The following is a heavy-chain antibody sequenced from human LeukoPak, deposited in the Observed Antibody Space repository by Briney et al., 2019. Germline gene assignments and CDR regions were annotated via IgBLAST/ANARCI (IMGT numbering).Heavy chain of an antibody. CDR1: GYSFFAYW. Sequence: GESLKIFCRGSGYSFFAYWIAWVRQMPGKGLEYMGIIYPDDSRARYSPSFQGQVTISVDMSISTAYLQWSSLKASDTAIYFCARFSGPTFAHNRFDPWGQGTLVTVSS. CDR2: IYPDDSRA. D-gene: IGHD2/OR15-2a*01. J-gene: IGHJ5*02. CDR3: ARFSGPTFAHNRFDP. V-gene: IGHV5-51*01.